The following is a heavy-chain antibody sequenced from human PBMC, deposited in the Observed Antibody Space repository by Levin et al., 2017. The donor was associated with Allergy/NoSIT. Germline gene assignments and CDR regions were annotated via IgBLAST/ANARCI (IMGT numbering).Heavy chain of an antibody. D-gene: IGHD1-26*01. CDR1: GFDCSDTY. V-gene: IGHV3-15*01. CDR2: IKSKSDGAIL. CDR3: TTEHTGSLPL. J-gene: IGHJ4*02. Sequence: KPGGSLRLSCAASGFDCSDTYMNWVRQAPEKGLEWLGLIKSKSDGAILHYAAPVNGRFTISREDSKNTVYLQMDSLKAEDTGVYFCTTEHTGSLPLWGRGTLVTVSS.